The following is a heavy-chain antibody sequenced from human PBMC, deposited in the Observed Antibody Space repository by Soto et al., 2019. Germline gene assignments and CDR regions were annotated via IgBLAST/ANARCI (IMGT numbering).Heavy chain of an antibody. V-gene: IGHV4-31*03. D-gene: IGHD3-22*01. J-gene: IGHJ1*01. CDR3: ARGDYLNTSGYYYFKN. CDR1: GGSISSGGYY. CDR2: IYYSGST. Sequence: SETLSLTCTVSGGSISSGGYYWSWIRQHPGKGLEWIGYIYYSGSTYYNPSLKSRVTISVDTSKNQFSPKLHAATAADTAVYYCARGDYLNTSGYYYFKNWCQGTPVTVSA.